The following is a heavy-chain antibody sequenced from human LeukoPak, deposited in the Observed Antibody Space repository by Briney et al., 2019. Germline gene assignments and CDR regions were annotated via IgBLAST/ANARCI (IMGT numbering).Heavy chain of an antibody. D-gene: IGHD4-17*01. Sequence: GGSLRLSCVASGFTFSSRDWMTWVRQAPGKGLEWVANIKQDGSEKNYVDSVKGRFTISRDNSKNTLFLQMNTLRVEDTAIYYCVKGDTVTTRPNFDYWGQGTLVTVSS. J-gene: IGHJ4*02. CDR2: IKQDGSEK. CDR3: VKGDTVTTRPNFDY. V-gene: IGHV3-7*03. CDR1: GFTFSSRDW.